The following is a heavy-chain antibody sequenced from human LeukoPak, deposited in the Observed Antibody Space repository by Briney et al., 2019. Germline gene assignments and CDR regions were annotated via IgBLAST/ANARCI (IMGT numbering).Heavy chain of an antibody. J-gene: IGHJ4*02. D-gene: IGHD3-22*01. CDR2: LYHTGIT. Sequence: SDTLSLTCNVSGGSVTCHYWNRIRRPPGKGLEWIGYLYHTGITKYNPSLKSRVSMSVDTSKNQFFLKVNSVTAADTAVYHCVRSVDYFDNTGPHMMFDYWGQGSLVTVSS. CDR3: VRSVDYFDNTGPHMMFDY. CDR1: GGSVTCHY. V-gene: IGHV4-59*02.